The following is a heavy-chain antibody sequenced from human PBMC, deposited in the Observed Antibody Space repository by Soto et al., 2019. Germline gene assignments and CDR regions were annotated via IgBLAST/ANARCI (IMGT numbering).Heavy chain of an antibody. J-gene: IGHJ3*01. CDR3: ARAFMSPGSPENGLEV. Sequence: QEQLVESGGGVVQPGRSLRLSCSASEFTFSRYAMHWVRQAPGKGLEWVAVIAKDESEKYYADSVRGRFTISRDNFRDTLYLHMNSLRSEDTAVYYSARAFMSPGSPENGLEVWGQGAMVTVSS. CDR2: IAKDESEK. V-gene: IGHV3-30*04. CDR1: EFTFSRYA. D-gene: IGHD3-10*01.